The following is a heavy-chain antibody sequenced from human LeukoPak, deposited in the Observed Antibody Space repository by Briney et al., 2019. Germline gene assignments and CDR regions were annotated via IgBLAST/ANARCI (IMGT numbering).Heavy chain of an antibody. V-gene: IGHV4-4*07. J-gene: IGHJ6*03. CDR1: GDSISSYY. CDR2: IHPSGST. Sequence: SETLSLTCTVSGDSISSYYWSWIRQPAGKGLEWIGRIHPSGSTNYNPSLKSRLTLSVDTSKNQFSLKLSSVTAADTAVYYCARVTNIRMGVGYNYYYYMDVWGKGTTVTVSS. D-gene: IGHD2-8*01. CDR3: ARVTNIRMGVGYNYYYYMDV.